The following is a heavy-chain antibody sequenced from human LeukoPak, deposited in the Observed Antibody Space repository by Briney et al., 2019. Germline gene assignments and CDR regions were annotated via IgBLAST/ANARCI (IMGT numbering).Heavy chain of an antibody. CDR3: AREDSSGLYYFDY. Sequence: GGSLRLSCAASGFTFNYYAMHWVRQAPGKGRGWVAVISYDGSNKYYGDSVKGRFTISRDNSKNTLYLQMNSLRAEDTAVYNCAREDSSGLYYFDYWGQGTLVTVSS. J-gene: IGHJ4*02. V-gene: IGHV3-30*04. D-gene: IGHD6-19*01. CDR2: ISYDGSNK. CDR1: GFTFNYYA.